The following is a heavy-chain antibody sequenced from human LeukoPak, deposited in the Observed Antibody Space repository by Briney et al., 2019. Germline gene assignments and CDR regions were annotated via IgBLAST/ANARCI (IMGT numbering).Heavy chain of an antibody. D-gene: IGHD2-15*01. V-gene: IGHV3-7*04. CDR3: ARGREGGRPFDF. CDR1: GFTFSSYW. Sequence: GGSLRLSCAASGFTFSSYWMTWVRRAPGKGLQWVANINQGGSGKYYVDSVKGRFTISRDNAKNSLYLQMNSLRAEDTAIYYCARGREGGRPFDFWGQGTLVTVS. J-gene: IGHJ4*02. CDR2: INQGGSGK.